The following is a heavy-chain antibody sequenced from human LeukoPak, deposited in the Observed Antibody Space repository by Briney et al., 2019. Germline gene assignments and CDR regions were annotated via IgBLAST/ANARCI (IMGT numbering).Heavy chain of an antibody. Sequence: SGGSLRLSCAASGFTFISYGMHWVRQAPGKGLEWVALIRYDGSNKYYADSVKGRFTISIDNSKNTLYLQMNSLRAEDTAVYYCAKPISFDSSGYYFDYWGQGTLVTVSS. J-gene: IGHJ4*02. CDR3: AKPISFDSSGYYFDY. CDR1: GFTFISYG. D-gene: IGHD3-22*01. V-gene: IGHV3-30*02. CDR2: IRYDGSNK.